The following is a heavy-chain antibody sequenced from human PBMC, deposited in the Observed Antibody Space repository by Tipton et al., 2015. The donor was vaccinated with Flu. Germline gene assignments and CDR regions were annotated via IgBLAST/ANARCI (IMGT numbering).Heavy chain of an antibody. Sequence: TLSLTCTVSGDSISSGSHYWSWIRQPAGRGLEWIGQVYTSGSTNYGPSVQSRVTMSVDTAKNQFSLKLSSVTAADTAVYYCARTRSGNYLDDAFDIWGQGTMVTVSS. CDR3: ARTRSGNYLDDAFDI. V-gene: IGHV4-61*09. CDR1: GDSISSGSHY. CDR2: VYTSGST. D-gene: IGHD1-26*01. J-gene: IGHJ3*02.